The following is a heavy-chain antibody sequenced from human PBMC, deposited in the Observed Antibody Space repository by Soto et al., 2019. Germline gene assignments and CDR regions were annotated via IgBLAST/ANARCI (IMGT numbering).Heavy chain of an antibody. Sequence: GGSLRLSCAASGFTFSNAWMSWVRQAPGKGLEWVGRIKSKTDGGTTDYAAPVKGRFTISRDDSKNTLYLQMNSLKTEDTAVYYCTTDWAVAGTNNWTGYFDYWGQGTLVTVSS. D-gene: IGHD6-19*01. V-gene: IGHV3-15*01. CDR2: IKSKTDGGTT. CDR1: GFTFSNAW. J-gene: IGHJ4*02. CDR3: TTDWAVAGTNNWTGYFDY.